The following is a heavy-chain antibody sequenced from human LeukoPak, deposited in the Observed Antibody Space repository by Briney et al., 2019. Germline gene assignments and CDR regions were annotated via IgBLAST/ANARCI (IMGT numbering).Heavy chain of an antibody. V-gene: IGHV3-7*01. Sequence: GGSLRLSCVASGFTFSNFWMSWVRQAPGKGLEWVANIKQDGSETYHVDSVKGRFTISRDNAKNSLYLQMNSLRAEDTAVYYCARMVPETDYWGQGALVIVSS. J-gene: IGHJ4*02. D-gene: IGHD3-10*01. CDR2: IKQDGSET. CDR1: GFTFSNFW. CDR3: ARMVPETDY.